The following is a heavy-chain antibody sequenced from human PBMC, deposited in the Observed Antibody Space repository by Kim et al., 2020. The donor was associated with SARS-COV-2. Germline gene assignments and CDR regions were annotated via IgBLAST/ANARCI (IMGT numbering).Heavy chain of an antibody. CDR2: ISGSGDST. D-gene: IGHD6-19*01. V-gene: IGHV3-23*01. CDR3: AKYSSAWYNDAFDI. CDR1: GFTFSTYA. Sequence: GVSLRLSCAVSGFTFSTYAMSWVRQAPGKGLEWVSAISGSGDSTFYADSVRGRFTISRDNSKNTLYLQMYSLRAEDTAVYYCAKYSSAWYNDAFDIWGQGTMVTVSS. J-gene: IGHJ3*02.